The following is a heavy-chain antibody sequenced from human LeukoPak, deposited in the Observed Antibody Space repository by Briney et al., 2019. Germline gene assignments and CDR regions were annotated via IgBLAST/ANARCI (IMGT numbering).Heavy chain of an antibody. D-gene: IGHD3-3*01. CDR2: ISGDGVST. CDR1: GFKFDDYA. J-gene: IGHJ4*02. Sequence: GGSLRLSCAASGFKFDDYAMHWVRQLPGKGLEWVSLISGDGVSTHSADSVKGRFTISRDKSKNTLYLQMNSLRADDTAVYFCGKFLRFLEGSPRGVFFDYGARGPRFTVSS. V-gene: IGHV3-43*02. CDR3: GKFLRFLEGSPRGVFFDY.